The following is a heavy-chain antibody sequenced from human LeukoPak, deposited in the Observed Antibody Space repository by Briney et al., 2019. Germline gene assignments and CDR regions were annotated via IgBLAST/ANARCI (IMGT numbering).Heavy chain of an antibody. Sequence: GASVKVSCKASGYTFTSYGISWVRQAPGQGLEWMGWISAYNGNTNYAQKFQGRVTMTRNTSISTAYMELSSLRSEDTAVYYCARDSALGYCSSTSCGFNWFDPWGQGTLVTVSS. CDR3: ARDSALGYCSSTSCGFNWFDP. J-gene: IGHJ5*02. CDR1: GYTFTSYG. D-gene: IGHD2-2*01. CDR2: ISAYNGNT. V-gene: IGHV1-18*01.